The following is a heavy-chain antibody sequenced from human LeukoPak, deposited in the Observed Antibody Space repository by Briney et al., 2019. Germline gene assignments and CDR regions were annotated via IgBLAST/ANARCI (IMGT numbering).Heavy chain of an antibody. CDR3: ARDGYYYDSSGLWSFDC. D-gene: IGHD3-22*01. CDR1: GGSISSGSYY. J-gene: IGHJ4*02. V-gene: IGHV4-61*02. CDR2: IYTSGST. Sequence: PSQTLSLTCTVSGGSISSGSYYWSWIRQPAGKGLEWIGRIYTSGSTNYNPSLKSRVTISVDTSKNQFSLKLSSVTAADTAVYYCARDGYYYDSSGLWSFDCWGQGTLVTVSS.